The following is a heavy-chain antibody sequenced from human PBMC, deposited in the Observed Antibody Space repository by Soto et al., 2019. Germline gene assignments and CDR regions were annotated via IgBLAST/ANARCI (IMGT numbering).Heavy chain of an antibody. V-gene: IGHV3-53*01. CDR3: ARDRYYYDSSGYIPFDY. Sequence: PGGSLRLSCAASGFTVSSNYMSWVRQAPGKGLEWVSVIYSGGSTYYADSVKGRFTISRDNSKNTLYLQMNSLRAEDTAVYYCARDRYYYDSSGYIPFDYWGQGTLVTVSS. D-gene: IGHD3-22*01. CDR2: IYSGGST. CDR1: GFTVSSNY. J-gene: IGHJ4*02.